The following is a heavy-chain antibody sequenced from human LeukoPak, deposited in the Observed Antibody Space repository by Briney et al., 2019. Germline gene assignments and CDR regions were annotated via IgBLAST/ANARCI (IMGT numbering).Heavy chain of an antibody. CDR1: GFTFRNFA. V-gene: IGHV3-23*01. D-gene: IGHD6-19*01. Sequence: PGGSLRLSCAASGFTFRNFAMSWVRHAPGKGLEWVSTIGGSDGTTDYADSVECRFTISRDNSKNTLYLQISSLRADDTAVYYCAKGGWRTFFDYWGQGALVTVSS. CDR3: AKGGWRTFFDY. J-gene: IGHJ4*02. CDR2: IGGSDGTT.